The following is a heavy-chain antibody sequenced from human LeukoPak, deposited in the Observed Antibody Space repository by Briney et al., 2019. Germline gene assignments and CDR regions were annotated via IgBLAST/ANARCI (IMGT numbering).Heavy chain of an antibody. V-gene: IGHV4-31*03. J-gene: IGHJ5*01. CDR3: ARVGGHFDWFRS. D-gene: IGHD3-3*02. CDR2: IYYSGST. CDR1: GGSISSGGYY. Sequence: PSETLSLTCTVSGGSISSGGYYWTWIRQHPGKGLEWIGYIYYSGSTLYNPSLQSRVTISVETSKNQFSLKLSSVTAADTAVYYCARVGGHFDWFRSWGQGTLVTVDS.